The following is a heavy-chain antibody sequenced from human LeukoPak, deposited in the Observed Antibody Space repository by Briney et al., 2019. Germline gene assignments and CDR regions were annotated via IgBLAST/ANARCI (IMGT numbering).Heavy chain of an antibody. CDR1: GGSFSGYY. J-gene: IGHJ6*03. CDR3: ARGCSSGYYPNYYYYYMDV. D-gene: IGHD3-22*01. CDR2: INHSGST. Sequence: NPSETLSLTCAVYGGSFSGYYWSWIRQPPGKGLEWIGEINHSGSTNYNPSLKSRVTISVDTSKNQFSLKLSSVTAADTAVYYCARGCSSGYYPNYYYYYMDVWGKGTTVTVSS. V-gene: IGHV4-34*01.